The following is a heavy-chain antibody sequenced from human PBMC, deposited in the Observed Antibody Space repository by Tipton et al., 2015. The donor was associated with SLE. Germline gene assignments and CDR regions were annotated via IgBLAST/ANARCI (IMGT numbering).Heavy chain of an antibody. CDR2: IQYDGSNR. J-gene: IGHJ3*02. CDR1: GFSFSRNG. CDR3: AKDMGSWTYALDI. V-gene: IGHV3-30*02. Sequence: SLRLSCAASGFSFSRNGMHWVRQAPGKGLEWVSFIQYDGSNRQQADSVEGRIIISRDNSKNTLYLQMNRLRPEDTAVYYCAKDMGSWTYALDIWGQGAMVTVS. D-gene: IGHD3/OR15-3a*01.